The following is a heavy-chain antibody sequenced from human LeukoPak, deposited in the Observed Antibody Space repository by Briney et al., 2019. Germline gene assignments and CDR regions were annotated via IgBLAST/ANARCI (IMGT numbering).Heavy chain of an antibody. CDR3: ASTIGSAGTQY. V-gene: IGHV3-9*01. J-gene: IGHJ4*02. Sequence: PGGSLRLSCAASGFTFDDYAMHWVRQAPGKGLEWVAGISWNSGGIGYADSVKGRFTISRDNAKNRLYLQMNSLGAEDTAVYYCASTIGSAGTQYWGQGTLVTVSS. CDR1: GFTFDDYA. D-gene: IGHD6-13*01. CDR2: ISWNSGGI.